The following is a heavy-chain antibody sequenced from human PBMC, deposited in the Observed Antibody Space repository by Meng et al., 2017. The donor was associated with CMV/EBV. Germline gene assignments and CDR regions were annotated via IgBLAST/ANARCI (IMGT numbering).Heavy chain of an antibody. CDR2: IYYSGST. CDR1: GGSISSYY. V-gene: IGHV4-59*01. D-gene: IGHD2-2*01. J-gene: IGHJ4*02. Sequence: GSLRLSCTVSGGSISSYYWSWIRQPPGKGLEWIGYIYYSGSTNYNPSLKSRVTISVDKSKNQFSLKLSSVTAADTAVYYCARAVVVPAAIDYWGQGTLVTVSS. CDR3: ARAVVVPAAIDY.